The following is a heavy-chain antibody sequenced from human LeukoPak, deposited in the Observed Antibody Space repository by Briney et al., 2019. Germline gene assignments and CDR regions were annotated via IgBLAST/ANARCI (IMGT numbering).Heavy chain of an antibody. CDR1: GFTFSSYA. V-gene: IGHV3-23*01. Sequence: PGGSLRPSCAASGFTFSSYAMGWVRQAPGKGLEWVSAISGSRGNTYYADSVKGRFAISRDNSKNTLYLQMNSLRADDTAVYYCAKGTSCGGDCYSYFAYWGQGTLVTVSS. CDR2: ISGSRGNT. J-gene: IGHJ4*02. CDR3: AKGTSCGGDCYSYFAY. D-gene: IGHD2-21*02.